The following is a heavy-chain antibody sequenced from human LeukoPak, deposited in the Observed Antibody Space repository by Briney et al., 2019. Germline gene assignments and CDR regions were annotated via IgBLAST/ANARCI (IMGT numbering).Heavy chain of an antibody. V-gene: IGHV4-39*01. CDR3: ARRYYYGSGSYPSYYYYYGMDV. CDR1: GGSISSSSYY. Sequence: KASETLSLTCTVSGGSISSSSYYWGWISQPPGKGLEWIGSIYYSGSTYYNPSLKSRVTISVDTSKNQFSLKLSSVTAADTAVYYCARRYYYGSGSYPSYYYYYGMDVWGQGTTVTVSS. D-gene: IGHD3-10*01. J-gene: IGHJ6*02. CDR2: IYYSGST.